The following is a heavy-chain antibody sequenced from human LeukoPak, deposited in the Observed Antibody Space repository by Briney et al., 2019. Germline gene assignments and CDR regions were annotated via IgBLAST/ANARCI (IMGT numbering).Heavy chain of an antibody. J-gene: IGHJ6*02. D-gene: IGHD2-21*01. Sequence: GGSLRLSCAASGFTFSSYAMSWVRQAPGKGLEWVSVIYSGGSTYYADSVKGRFTISRDNSKNTLYLQMNSLRAEDTAVYYCARDWAIGTYYYYGMDVWGQGTTVTVSS. CDR3: ARDWAIGTYYYYGMDV. V-gene: IGHV3-53*01. CDR2: IYSGGST. CDR1: GFTFSSYA.